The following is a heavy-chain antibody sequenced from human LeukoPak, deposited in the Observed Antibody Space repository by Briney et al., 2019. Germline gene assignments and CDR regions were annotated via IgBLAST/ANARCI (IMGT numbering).Heavy chain of an antibody. J-gene: IGHJ4*02. V-gene: IGHV1-18*01. D-gene: IGHD6-19*01. CDR3: ARSLSSWQWLVHNFDY. CDR1: GYTFTSYG. CDR2: ISAYNGNT. Sequence: GASVKVSCKASGYTFTSYGISWVRQAPGQGLEWMGWISAYNGNTNYAQKLQGRVTMTTDTSTSTAYMELRSLRSDDTAVYYCARSLSSWQWLVHNFDYWGQGTLVTVSS.